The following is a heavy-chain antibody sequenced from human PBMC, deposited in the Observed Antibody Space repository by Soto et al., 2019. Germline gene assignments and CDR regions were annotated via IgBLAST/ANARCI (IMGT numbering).Heavy chain of an antibody. V-gene: IGHV1-18*01. CDR2: ISAYNGNT. CDR3: AREGPYYDFWSGYPRYYDYSYMDV. D-gene: IGHD3-3*01. CDR1: GYTFTSYG. Sequence: ASVKVFCKASGYTFTSYGISWVRQAPGQGLEWMGWISAYNGNTNYAQKLQGRVTMTTDTSTSTAYMELRSLRSDDTAVYYCAREGPYYDFWSGYPRYYDYSYMDVWGQGTTLTVSS. J-gene: IGHJ6*03.